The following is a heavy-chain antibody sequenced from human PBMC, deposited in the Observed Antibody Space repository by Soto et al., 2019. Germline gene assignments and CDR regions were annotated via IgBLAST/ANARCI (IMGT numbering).Heavy chain of an antibody. Sequence: QVRLQQWGTGLLKSSETLSLTCAVYGGSFSGYYWSWLRQPPGKWLEWIGEINHSGSPNYNPSLKSRVTISVDTSKNQFSLKMTSVTAADTAVYYCATANWSHHYFDPWGQGTLVTVSS. CDR1: GGSFSGYY. V-gene: IGHV4-34*01. CDR2: INHSGSP. J-gene: IGHJ5*02. D-gene: IGHD1-1*01. CDR3: ATANWSHHYFDP.